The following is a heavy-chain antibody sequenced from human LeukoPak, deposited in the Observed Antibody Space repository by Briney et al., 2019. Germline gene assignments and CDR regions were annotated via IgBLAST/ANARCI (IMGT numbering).Heavy chain of an antibody. CDR1: GFTFSSSA. D-gene: IGHD2-15*01. V-gene: IGHV3-23*01. Sequence: PGGSLRLSCAASGFTFSSSAMSWVRQAPGKGLEWVSAISNNGGYTYYADSVQGRFTISRDNSKSTLCLQMNSLSAEGTAVYYCAKQLGYCSDGSCYFPYWGQGTLVTVSS. CDR3: AKQLGYCSDGSCYFPY. CDR2: ISNNGGYT. J-gene: IGHJ4*02.